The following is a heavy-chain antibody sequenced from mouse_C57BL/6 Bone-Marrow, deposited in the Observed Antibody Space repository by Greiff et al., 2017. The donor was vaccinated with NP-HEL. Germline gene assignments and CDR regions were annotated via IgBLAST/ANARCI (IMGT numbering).Heavy chain of an antibody. V-gene: IGHV1-64*01. D-gene: IGHD1-1*01. J-gene: IGHJ1*03. CDR1: GYTFTSYW. CDR3: ARNGYYGSSYCYWYFDV. Sequence: QVQLKQSGAELVKPGASVKLSCKASGYTFTSYWMHWVKQRPGQGLEWIGMIHPNSGSTNYNEKFKSKATLTVDKSSSTAYMQLSSLTSEDSAVYYCARNGYYGSSYCYWYFDVWGTGTTVTVSS. CDR2: IHPNSGST.